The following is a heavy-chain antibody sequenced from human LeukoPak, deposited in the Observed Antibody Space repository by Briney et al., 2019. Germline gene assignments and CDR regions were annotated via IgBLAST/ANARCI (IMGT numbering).Heavy chain of an antibody. V-gene: IGHV3-15*01. Sequence: AGSLRLSCVASGFSFITAWMTWGRQAPGRGVEWVGRIKTKTDGETTDYAAAVKGRFTISRDDYLQMNSLKTEDTAVYYCEDHAYWGQGTLVTVSS. CDR2: IKTKTDGETT. J-gene: IGHJ4*02. CDR1: GFSFITAW. CDR3: EDHAY.